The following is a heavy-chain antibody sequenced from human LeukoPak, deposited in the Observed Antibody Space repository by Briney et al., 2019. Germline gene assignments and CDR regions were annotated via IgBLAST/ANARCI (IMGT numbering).Heavy chain of an antibody. CDR2: ISAYNGNT. D-gene: IGHD2-2*01. Sequence: ALVKVSCKASGYTFTSYGISWVRQAPGQGLEWMGWISAYNGNTNYAQKLQGRVTMTTDTSTSTAYMELRSLRSDDTAVYYCARGGHRYCSSTSCSLDYWGQGTLVTVSS. V-gene: IGHV1-18*01. J-gene: IGHJ4*02. CDR1: GYTFTSYG. CDR3: ARGGHRYCSSTSCSLDY.